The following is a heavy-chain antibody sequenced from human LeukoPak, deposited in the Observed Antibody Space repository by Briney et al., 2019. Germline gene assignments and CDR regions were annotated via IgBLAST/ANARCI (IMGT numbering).Heavy chain of an antibody. J-gene: IGHJ4*02. CDR3: ARGRNDYGGLAFDY. CDR1: GGSISSSSYY. V-gene: IGHV4-61*05. D-gene: IGHD4-23*01. CDR2: IYTSGST. Sequence: SETLSLTCTVSGGSISSSSYYWGWIRQPPGKGLEWIGRIYTSGSTNYNPSLKSRVTISIDMSRNQFSLKLSSVTAADTAVYYCARGRNDYGGLAFDYWGQGTLVTVSS.